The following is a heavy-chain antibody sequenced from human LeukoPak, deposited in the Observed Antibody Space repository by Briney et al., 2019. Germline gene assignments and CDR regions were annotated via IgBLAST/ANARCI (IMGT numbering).Heavy chain of an antibody. Sequence: SETLSLICTVSGDSISSSRFYWAWIRQPPGKGLEWIGSILYTGRTFYNPSLKSRVTISIDTSKNQFSLRLGSVTASDTAVYYCARRDVGATIDYWGQGTLVTVSS. CDR2: ILYTGRT. V-gene: IGHV4-39*01. CDR3: ARRDVGATIDY. J-gene: IGHJ4*02. CDR1: GDSISSSRFY. D-gene: IGHD1-26*01.